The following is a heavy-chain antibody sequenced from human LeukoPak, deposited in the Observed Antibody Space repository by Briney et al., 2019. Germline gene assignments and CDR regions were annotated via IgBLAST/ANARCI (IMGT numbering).Heavy chain of an antibody. J-gene: IGHJ4*02. D-gene: IGHD3-22*01. CDR3: AREGYYYDSSGYSYYFDS. CDR2: ISYDGSSE. V-gene: IGHV3-30*03. Sequence: GRSLRLSCAAPGFTFSNYAMHWVRQAPGKGLEWVAVISYDGSSEYYADSVKGRFTISRDKSKNTLDMQMNSLRADDTAVYYCAREGYYYDSSGYSYYFDSWGQGTLVTVSS. CDR1: GFTFSNYA.